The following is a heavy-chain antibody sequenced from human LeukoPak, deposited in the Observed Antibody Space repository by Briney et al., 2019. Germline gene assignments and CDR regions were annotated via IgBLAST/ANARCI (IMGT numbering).Heavy chain of an antibody. CDR3: AKVGCSSTSCYSPYFDY. CDR2: ISGSGGST. CDR1: GFTFSSYA. V-gene: IGHV3-23*01. Sequence: GGSLRLSCAASGFTFSSYAMSWVRQAPGKGLGWVSAISGSGGSTYYADSVKGRFTISRDNSKNTLYLQMNSLRAEDTAVYYCAKVGCSSTSCYSPYFDYWGQGTLVTVSS. D-gene: IGHD2-2*01. J-gene: IGHJ4*02.